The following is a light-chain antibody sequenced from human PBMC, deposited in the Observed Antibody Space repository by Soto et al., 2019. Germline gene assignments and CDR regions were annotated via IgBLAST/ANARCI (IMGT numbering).Light chain of an antibody. CDR1: QSISSC. J-gene: IGKJ1*01. CDR2: DVS. Sequence: DIQLPQFPSTLSASVGDRVPITCRANQSISSCLAWYQQKPGQAPKLLISDVSSLERGVPARVSGSGSATEFTLTISGLQSDDFAAYYCQQYEDDVWTFGQGTKVDIK. CDR3: QQYEDDVWT. V-gene: IGKV1-5*01.